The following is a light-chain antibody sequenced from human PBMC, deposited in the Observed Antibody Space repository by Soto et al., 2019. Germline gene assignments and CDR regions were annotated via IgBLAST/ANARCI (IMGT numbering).Light chain of an antibody. CDR2: GAS. V-gene: IGKV3-15*01. CDR3: QLGHNCPLT. Sequence: EIVMTQSPATLSVSPGESATLSCRASQSISSELAWYQQKPGQPPRLLIYGASTRATGVPARFTGSGSGSDFTLTISVLQSEDFAVYYCQLGHNCPLTFAQGTRLEI. CDR1: QSISSE. J-gene: IGKJ2*01.